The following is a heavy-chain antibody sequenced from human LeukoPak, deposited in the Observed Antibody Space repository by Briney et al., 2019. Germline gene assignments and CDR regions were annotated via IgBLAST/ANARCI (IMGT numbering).Heavy chain of an antibody. D-gene: IGHD5-12*01. Sequence: SQTLSLTCAISGDSVSSNSAAWNWIRQSPSRGLEWLGRTYYRSKWYNDYAVSVKSRITINPDTSKNQFSLQLNSVTPEDTAVYYCARDREWLRPHYYYYYGMDVWGQGTTVTVSS. V-gene: IGHV6-1*01. CDR2: TYYRSKWYN. CDR1: GDSVSSNSAA. J-gene: IGHJ6*02. CDR3: ARDREWLRPHYYYYYGMDV.